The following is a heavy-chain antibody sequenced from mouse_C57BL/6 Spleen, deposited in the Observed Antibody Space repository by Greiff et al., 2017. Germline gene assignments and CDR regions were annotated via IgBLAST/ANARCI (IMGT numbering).Heavy chain of an antibody. V-gene: IGHV3-6*01. D-gene: IGHD3-3*01. CDR1: GYSITSGYY. CDR2: ISYDGSN. J-gene: IGHJ3*01. Sequence: EVKLMESGPGLVKPSQSLSPTCSVTGYSITSGYYWNWIRQFPGNKLEWMGYISYDGSNNYNPSLKNRISITRDTSKNQFFLKLNSVTTEDTATYYCAREGDFAWFAYWGQGTLVTVSA. CDR3: AREGDFAWFAY.